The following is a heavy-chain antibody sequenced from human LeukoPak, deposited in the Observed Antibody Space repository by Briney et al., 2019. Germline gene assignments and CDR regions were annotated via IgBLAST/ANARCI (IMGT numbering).Heavy chain of an antibody. V-gene: IGHV4-31*03. CDR1: GGSISSGGYY. J-gene: IGHJ4*02. CDR2: IYYSVST. Sequence: SETLSLTCTVSGGSISSGGYYWSWIRQHPGKGLEWIGYIYYSVSTYYNPSLKSRVTISVDTSKNQFSLKLSSVTAADTAVYYCARGVLALDTAMVPVGTAIDYWGQGTLVTVSS. D-gene: IGHD5-18*01. CDR3: ARGVLALDTAMVPVGTAIDY.